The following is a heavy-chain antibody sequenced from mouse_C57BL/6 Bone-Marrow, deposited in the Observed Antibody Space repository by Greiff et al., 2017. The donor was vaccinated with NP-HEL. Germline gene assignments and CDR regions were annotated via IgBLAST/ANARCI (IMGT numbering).Heavy chain of an antibody. CDR1: GYAFSSSW. Sequence: QVQLQQSGPELVKPGASVKISCKASGYAFSSSWMHWVKQRPGKGLEWIGRIYPGDGDTTYNGKFKGKATLTADKSSSTAYMQLSSLTSEDSAVYCCARPYDYEDWFAYWGQGTLVTVSA. J-gene: IGHJ3*01. CDR3: ARPYDYEDWFAY. V-gene: IGHV1-82*01. CDR2: IYPGDGDT. D-gene: IGHD2-4*01.